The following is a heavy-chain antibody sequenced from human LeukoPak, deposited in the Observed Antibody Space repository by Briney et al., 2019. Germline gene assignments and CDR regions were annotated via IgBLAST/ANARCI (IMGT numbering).Heavy chain of an antibody. CDR2: IHIYRGNT. CDR3: ARANYDFWSGYYASGFTYYFDY. CDR1: GYSSTNYG. V-gene: IGHV1-18*01. D-gene: IGHD3-3*01. Sequence: GASVKVSCKASGYSSTNYGISWVRQAPGQGLEWMGWIHIYRGNTNYAQKFQGRVTMTTDTSTSTVYMEVRGLRSDDTAMYYCARANYDFWSGYYASGFTYYFDYWGQGTLVTVSS. J-gene: IGHJ4*02.